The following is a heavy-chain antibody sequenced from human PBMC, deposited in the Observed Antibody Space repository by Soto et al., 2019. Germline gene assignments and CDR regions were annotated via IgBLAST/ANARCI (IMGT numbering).Heavy chain of an antibody. Sequence: GGSLRLSCAASGFTFSSYAMHWVRQAPGKGLEYVSAISSNGGSTYYANSVKGRFTISRDNSKNTLYLQMGSLRAEDMAVYYCAVLDYDILTGYYPFDPWGQGTLVTVSS. CDR2: ISSNGGST. J-gene: IGHJ5*02. D-gene: IGHD3-9*01. CDR1: GFTFSSYA. V-gene: IGHV3-64*01. CDR3: AVLDYDILTGYYPFDP.